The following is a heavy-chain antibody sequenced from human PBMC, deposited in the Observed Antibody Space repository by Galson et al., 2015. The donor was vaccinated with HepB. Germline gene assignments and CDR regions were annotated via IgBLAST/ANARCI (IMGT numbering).Heavy chain of an antibody. CDR3: ARDQSVGVVAPYYYYMDV. CDR2: IWYDGSKK. CDR1: AFTFSNFG. D-gene: IGHD2-2*01. J-gene: IGHJ6*03. Sequence: SLRLSCAASAFTFSNFGMNWVRQAPGKGLEWVAFIWYDGSKKFYADSVKGRFTISRDNSHNTLYLQMSSLKAEDTAVYYCARDQSVGVVAPYYYYMDVWGKGTTVTVSS. V-gene: IGHV3-33*01.